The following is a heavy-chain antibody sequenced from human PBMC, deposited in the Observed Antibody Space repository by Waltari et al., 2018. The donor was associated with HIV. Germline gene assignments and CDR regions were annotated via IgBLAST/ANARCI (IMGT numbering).Heavy chain of an antibody. CDR3: ARLYCSATSCYYFDY. CDR1: GDSVSSDDYY. CDR2: IYYTGST. J-gene: IGHJ4*02. V-gene: IGHV4-61*08. Sequence: TVSGDSVSSDDYYWTWIRQPPGKGLEWIGYIYYTGSTNYSPSFKSRVTMSIDRSTNLFSLRLTSVTAADTATYYCARLYCSATSCYYFDYWGQGTLVTVSS. D-gene: IGHD2-2*01.